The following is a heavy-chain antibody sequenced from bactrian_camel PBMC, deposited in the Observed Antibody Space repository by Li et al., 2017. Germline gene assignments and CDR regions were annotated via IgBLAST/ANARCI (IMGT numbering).Heavy chain of an antibody. Sequence: DVQLVESGGGLVQPGGSLRLSCTASGFTFMLYHMYWVRQAPGKGLEWVSRITSGGGTTWYDDSVKGRFAISRDNAKNTLYLQLNSLRTEDTAVYYCAAYQTTEYCNTNVWYYWGQGTQVTVS. CDR1: GFTFMLYH. V-gene: IGHV3S40*01. J-gene: IGHJ4*01. D-gene: IGHD3*01. CDR3: AAYQTTEYCNTNVWYY. CDR2: ITSGGGTT.